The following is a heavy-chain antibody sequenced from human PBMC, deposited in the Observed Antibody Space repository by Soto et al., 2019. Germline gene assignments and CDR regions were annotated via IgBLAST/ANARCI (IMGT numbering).Heavy chain of an antibody. D-gene: IGHD3-10*01. CDR2: INHSGST. J-gene: IGHJ6*02. CDR3: ARVLLWFGPSLSGMDV. V-gene: IGHV4-34*01. Sequence: QVQLQQWGAGLLKPSETLSLTCAVYGGSFSGYYWSWIRQPPGKGLEWIGEINHSGSTNYNPSLKSRVTRSVDTSKNQFSLKLSSVTAADTAVYYCARVLLWFGPSLSGMDVWGQGTTVTVSS. CDR1: GGSFSGYY.